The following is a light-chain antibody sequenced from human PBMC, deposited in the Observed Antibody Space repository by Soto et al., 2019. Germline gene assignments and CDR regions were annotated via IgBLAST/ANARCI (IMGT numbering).Light chain of an antibody. V-gene: IGKV3-15*01. Sequence: EIIMTQSPATLSVSPGEGATLSCRTSHSISTNLAWYQHKRGQSPRLLVYGASTRATGVPARFSGSGSGAEFTLSISSLQSEDFALYYCQQYGNSLSTFGQGTKVEIK. CDR1: HSISTN. CDR3: QQYGNSLST. J-gene: IGKJ1*01. CDR2: GAS.